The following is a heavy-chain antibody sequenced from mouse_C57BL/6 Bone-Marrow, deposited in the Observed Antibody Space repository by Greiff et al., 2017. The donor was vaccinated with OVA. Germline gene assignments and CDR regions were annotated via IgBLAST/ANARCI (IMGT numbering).Heavy chain of an antibody. Sequence: ESGPGILQSSQSLSLSCSFSGFSLSTSGMGVSWIRQPSGKGLEWLAHIYWDDDKCYNPSLKSRLTISKDTSRNQVFLKITSVDTADTATYYCARRAKGLLRRYFDVWGTGTTVTVAS. CDR3: ARRAKGLLRRYFDV. V-gene: IGHV8-12*01. J-gene: IGHJ1*03. CDR2: IYWDDDK. CDR1: GFSLSTSGMG. D-gene: IGHD1-1*01.